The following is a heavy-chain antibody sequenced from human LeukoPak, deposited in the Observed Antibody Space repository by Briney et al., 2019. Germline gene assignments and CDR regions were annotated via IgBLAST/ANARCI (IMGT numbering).Heavy chain of an antibody. Sequence: GGSLRLSCAASGFTFSSYAMSWVRQAPGKGLEWVSAISSSGGGTYYADSVKGRFTISRDNSKNTLYLQMNSLRGEDTAVYYCTTDPAYSSGWYPYYYYYGMDVWGQGTTVTVSS. V-gene: IGHV3-23*01. CDR3: TTDPAYSSGWYPYYYYYGMDV. J-gene: IGHJ6*02. CDR2: ISSSGGGT. D-gene: IGHD6-19*01. CDR1: GFTFSSYA.